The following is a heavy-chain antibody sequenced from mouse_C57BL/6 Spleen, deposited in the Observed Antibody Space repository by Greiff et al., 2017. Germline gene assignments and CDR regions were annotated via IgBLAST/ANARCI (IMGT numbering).Heavy chain of an antibody. CDR3: ARSRKFYGSSYGYFDV. CDR2: IGPGSGST. D-gene: IGHD1-1*01. V-gene: IGHV1-77*01. J-gene: IGHJ1*03. CDR1: GYTFTDYY. Sequence: VQLQESGAELVKPGASVKISCTASGYTFTDYYINWVQQRPGEGLEWIGKIGPGSGSTYYNEKFKGKATLTADKSSSTAYMQLSSLTSEDSAVYVWARSRKFYGSSYGYFDVWGTGTTVTVSS.